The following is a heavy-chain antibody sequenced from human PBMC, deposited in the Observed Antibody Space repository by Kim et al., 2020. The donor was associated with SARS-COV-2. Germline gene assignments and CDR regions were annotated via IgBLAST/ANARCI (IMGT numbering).Heavy chain of an antibody. V-gene: IGHV3-23*01. D-gene: IGHD1-20*01. CDR3: AKTMTGRAPYKKGGGDYYFDY. CDR1: GFTFSSYA. J-gene: IGHJ4*02. CDR2: ISGSGGST. Sequence: GGSLRLSCAASGFTFSSYAMSWVRQAPGKGLEWVSAISGSGGSTYYADSVKGRFTISRDNSKNTLYLQMNSLRAEDTAVYYCAKTMTGRAPYKKGGGDYYFDYWGQGTLVTVSS.